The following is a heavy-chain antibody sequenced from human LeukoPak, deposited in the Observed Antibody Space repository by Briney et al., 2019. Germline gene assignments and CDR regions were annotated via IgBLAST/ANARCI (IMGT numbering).Heavy chain of an antibody. V-gene: IGHV7-4-1*02. CDR3: ARGVLRYFDWPNWFDP. Sequence: GATVKVSCKASGYTFTSYAMNWVRQAPGQGLEWMGWINTNTGNPTYAQGFTGRFVFSLDTSVSTAYLQISSLKAEDTAVYYCARGVLRYFDWPNWFDPWGQGTLVTVSS. CDR2: INTNTGNP. D-gene: IGHD3-9*01. CDR1: GYTFTSYA. J-gene: IGHJ5*02.